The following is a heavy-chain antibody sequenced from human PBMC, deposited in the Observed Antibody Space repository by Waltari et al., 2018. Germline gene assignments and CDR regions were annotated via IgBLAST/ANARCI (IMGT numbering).Heavy chain of an antibody. Sequence: QVQLVQSGAEVKKPGSSVKVSCKASGGTFSSYAISWVRQAPGQGLEWMGGISPIFGTANYAQKFQGRVTITADESTSTAYMELSSLRSEDTAVYYCARGVVVVPTYYYYYMDVWGKGTTVTISS. CDR3: ARGVVVVPTYYYYYMDV. CDR1: GGTFSSYA. J-gene: IGHJ6*03. D-gene: IGHD2-2*01. CDR2: ISPIFGTA. V-gene: IGHV1-69*12.